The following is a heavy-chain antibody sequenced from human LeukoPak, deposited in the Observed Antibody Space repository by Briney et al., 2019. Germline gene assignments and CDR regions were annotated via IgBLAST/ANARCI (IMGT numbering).Heavy chain of an antibody. Sequence: ASVKVSCKASGYSFTDDYMHWVRQAPGQGLEWMGWISPRSGDTSYAQKFQGRVTMTRDTSINTVDMDLSGLTSDDTAVFYCARGREIHGGSDTKLDDYWGQGTLVTVSS. CDR3: ARGREIHGGSDTKLDDY. CDR1: GYSFTDDY. CDR2: ISPRSGDT. J-gene: IGHJ4*02. V-gene: IGHV1-2*02. D-gene: IGHD3-10*01.